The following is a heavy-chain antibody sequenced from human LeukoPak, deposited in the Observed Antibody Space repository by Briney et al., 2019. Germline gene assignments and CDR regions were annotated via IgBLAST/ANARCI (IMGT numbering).Heavy chain of an antibody. CDR1: GGSFSGYY. J-gene: IGHJ4*02. CDR2: INHSGST. V-gene: IGHV4-34*01. Sequence: SETLSLTCAVYGGSFSGYYWSWIRQPPGKGLEWIGEINHSGSTNYNPSLKSRVTISVDTSKNQFSLKLSSVTAAGTAVYYCARIRYGSGWYPTYYFDYWGQGTLVTVSS. CDR3: ARIRYGSGWYPTYYFDY. D-gene: IGHD6-19*01.